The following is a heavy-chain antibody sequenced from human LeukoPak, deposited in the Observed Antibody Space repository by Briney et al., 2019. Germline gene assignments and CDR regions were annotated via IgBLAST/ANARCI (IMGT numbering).Heavy chain of an antibody. J-gene: IGHJ5*02. Sequence: GGSLRLSCAVSGFTFSDYYMSWIRQAPGKGLEWVSYISSSGSTIYYADSVKGRFTISRDNAKNSLYLQMNSLRAEDTAVYYCARDNCSGGSCYNPWGQGTLVTVSS. V-gene: IGHV3-11*01. CDR3: ARDNCSGGSCYNP. CDR1: GFTFSDYY. D-gene: IGHD2-15*01. CDR2: ISSSGSTI.